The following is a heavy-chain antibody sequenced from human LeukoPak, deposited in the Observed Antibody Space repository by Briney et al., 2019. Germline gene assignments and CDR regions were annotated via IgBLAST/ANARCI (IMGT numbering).Heavy chain of an antibody. CDR1: GGSISSGSYY. D-gene: IGHD5-18*01. V-gene: IGHV4-61*02. CDR3: AKRIQSAMAMGY. Sequence: SETLSLTCTVSGGSISSGSYYWSWIRQPAGKGLEWIGRTYTSGSTNYNPSLKSRVTISVDTSKNQFSLKLSSVTAADTAVYYCAKRIQSAMAMGYWGQGTLVTVSS. CDR2: TYTSGST. J-gene: IGHJ4*02.